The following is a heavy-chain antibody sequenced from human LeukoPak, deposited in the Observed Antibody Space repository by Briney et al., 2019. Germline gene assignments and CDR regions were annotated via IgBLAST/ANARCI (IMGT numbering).Heavy chain of an antibody. CDR3: ARGWFGEFYFDY. CDR1: AFTSSSYS. V-gene: IGHV3-7*01. Sequence: QPGRSQRLSCAASAFTSSSYSMNWVRQAAGNWLEWVPNIKQDRSEKYYVDSVKGLFSISRDNAKNSMYLQMNSLRAEDTAVYYCARGWFGEFYFDYWGRGTLVTVSS. D-gene: IGHD3-10*01. CDR2: IKQDRSEK. J-gene: IGHJ4*02.